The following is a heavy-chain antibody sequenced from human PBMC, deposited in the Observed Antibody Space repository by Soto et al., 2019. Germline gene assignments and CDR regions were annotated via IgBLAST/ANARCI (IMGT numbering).Heavy chain of an antibody. CDR3: AKDQGPYSSGWYEYYYYGMDV. CDR1: GFTFSSYG. J-gene: IGHJ6*02. V-gene: IGHV3-30*18. CDR2: ISYDGSNK. Sequence: PGGSLRLSCAASGFTFSSYGMHWVRQAPGKGLEWVAVISYDGSNKYYADSVKGRFTISRDNSKNTLYLQMNSLRAEDTAVYYCAKDQGPYSSGWYEYYYYGMDVWGQGTTVTVSS. D-gene: IGHD6-19*01.